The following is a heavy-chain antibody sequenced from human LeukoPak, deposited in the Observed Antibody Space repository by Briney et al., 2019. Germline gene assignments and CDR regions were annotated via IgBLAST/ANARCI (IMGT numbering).Heavy chain of an antibody. CDR1: GGSISSGGYS. J-gene: IGHJ4*02. CDR2: IYHSGST. V-gene: IGHV4-30-2*01. CDR3: ARARVGANLDY. D-gene: IGHD1-26*01. Sequence: PSETLSLTCTVSGGSISSGGYSWSWIRQPPGKGLEWIGYIYHSGSTYYNPSLKSRVTISVDRSKNQFSLKLSSVTAADTAVYYCARARVGANLDYWGQGTLVTVSS.